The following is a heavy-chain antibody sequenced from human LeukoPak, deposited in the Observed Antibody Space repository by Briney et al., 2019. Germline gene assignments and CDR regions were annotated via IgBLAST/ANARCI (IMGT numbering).Heavy chain of an antibody. CDR1: GYTFTSYY. V-gene: IGHV1-46*01. D-gene: IGHD1-26*01. CDR3: ARAIVGATSWFDP. J-gene: IGHJ5*02. Sequence: ASVKVSCKASGYTFTSYYMHWVRQAPGQGLEWMGIINPSGGSTSYAQKFQGRVTMTRDTSTSTVYMELSSLRSEDAAVYYCARAIVGATSWFDPWGQGTLVTVSS. CDR2: INPSGGST.